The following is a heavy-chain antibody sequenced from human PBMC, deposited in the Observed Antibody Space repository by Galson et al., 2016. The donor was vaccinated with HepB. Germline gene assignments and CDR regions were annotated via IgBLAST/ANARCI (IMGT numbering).Heavy chain of an antibody. J-gene: IGHJ4*02. D-gene: IGHD6-13*01. CDR1: GFTFSAYG. CDR3: AKTEHFRPSSSWPEGSFEY. Sequence: SLRLSCAASGFTFSAYGMHWVRQAPGKGLEWVAGLWYDGSKTYYADSVKGRFTISGDNSKNTLYLQMNSLRAEDTAVYYCAKTEHFRPSSSWPEGSFEYWGQGTLVIVSS. V-gene: IGHV3-33*06. CDR2: LWYDGSKT.